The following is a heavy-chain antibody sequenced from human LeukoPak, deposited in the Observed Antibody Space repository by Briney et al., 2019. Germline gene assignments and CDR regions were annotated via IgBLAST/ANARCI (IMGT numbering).Heavy chain of an antibody. D-gene: IGHD3-22*01. CDR3: ARSPSSGYFDWFDP. CDR1: GFIFSHYT. CDR2: INGSGDAT. V-gene: IGHV3-23*01. Sequence: GGSLRLSGAASGFIFSHYTMTWVRQAPGKGLEWVSSINGSGDATKYADSVMGRFAISRDNSKNTLYLQMNSLRAEDTAVYYCARSPSSGYFDWFDPWGQGTLVTVSS. J-gene: IGHJ5*02.